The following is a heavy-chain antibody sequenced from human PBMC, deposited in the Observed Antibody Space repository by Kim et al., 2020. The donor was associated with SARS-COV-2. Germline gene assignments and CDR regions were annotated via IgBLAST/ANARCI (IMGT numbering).Heavy chain of an antibody. Sequence: QEGSRTYNLHSVKGQFTISRDNPKSALYLQMNSLRADDTAFYYCAREWGYWGQGTLVTVSS. D-gene: IGHD1-26*01. CDR2: QEGSRT. J-gene: IGHJ4*02. V-gene: IGHV3-7*01. CDR3: AREWGY.